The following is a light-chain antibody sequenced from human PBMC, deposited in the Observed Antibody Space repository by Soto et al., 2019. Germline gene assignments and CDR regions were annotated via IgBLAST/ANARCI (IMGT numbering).Light chain of an antibody. J-gene: IGKJ1*01. CDR3: QQYNNWWT. V-gene: IGKV3-15*01. CDR2: GAS. Sequence: EIVMTQSPATLSVSPGERATLSCRASQSVSSNLAWYQKKPGQAPSILIYGASTRATGIPTRFSGSGSGTEFSLTISSLQSAAFAVYYCQQYNNWWTFGQGTRVEIK. CDR1: QSVSSN.